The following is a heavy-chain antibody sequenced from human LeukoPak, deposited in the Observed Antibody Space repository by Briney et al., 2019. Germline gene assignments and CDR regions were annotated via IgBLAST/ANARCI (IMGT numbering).Heavy chain of an antibody. CDR3: ARVSAFLPVGIRSGY. D-gene: IGHD1-26*01. Sequence: GGSLRLSCAASGFTFSSYSMNWVRQAPGKGLEWVSSISSSSSYIYYADSVKGRFTISRDNAKNSLFLQMNSLRAEDTAVYYCARVSAFLPVGIRSGYWGQGTLVTVSS. V-gene: IGHV3-21*01. CDR2: ISSSSSYI. CDR1: GFTFSSYS. J-gene: IGHJ4*02.